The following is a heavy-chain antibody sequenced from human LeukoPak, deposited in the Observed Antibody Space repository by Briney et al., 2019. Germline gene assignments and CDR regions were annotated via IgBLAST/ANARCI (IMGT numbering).Heavy chain of an antibody. J-gene: IGHJ4*02. D-gene: IGHD3-22*01. CDR3: ARGGYYDSSGSPDY. CDR2: IYHSGST. CDR1: GGSISSHN. V-gene: IGHV4-59*11. Sequence: SETLSLTCTVSGGSISSHNWSWIRQPPGKGLEWIGYIYHSGSTNYSPSLKSRVTTSVDTSKNQFSLKLSSVTAADTAVYYCARGGYYDSSGSPDYWGQGTLVTVSS.